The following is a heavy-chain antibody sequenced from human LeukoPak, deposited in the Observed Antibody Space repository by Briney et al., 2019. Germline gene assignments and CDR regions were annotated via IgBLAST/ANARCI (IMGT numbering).Heavy chain of an antibody. CDR2: IDRDGSRI. CDR3: AKDRSQWLVWDKYYFDY. CDR1: GFTFSSYW. J-gene: IGHJ4*02. V-gene: IGHV3-74*01. D-gene: IGHD6-19*01. Sequence: GGSLRLSCAVSGFTFSSYWMHWVRQAPGKGLVWVSRIDRDGSRINYADSVKGRFTISRDNSKNTLYLQMNSLRAEDTAVYYCAKDRSQWLVWDKYYFDYWGQGTLVTVSS.